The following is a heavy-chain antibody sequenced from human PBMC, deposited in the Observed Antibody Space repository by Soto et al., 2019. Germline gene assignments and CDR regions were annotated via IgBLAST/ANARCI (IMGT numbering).Heavy chain of an antibody. Sequence: QVQLVQSGAEVRQPASSVKVSCKTSGGTFSSYAISWVRQAPGQGLEWMGGIVPIVDTSTYAQKFQGRVTITAYESTSTVYRELSSLRSDDTAVYYCVTVVAIPGYPDNWGQGTLVTVSS. V-gene: IGHV1-69*12. CDR3: VTVVAIPGYPDN. CDR2: IVPIVDTS. CDR1: GGTFSSYA. J-gene: IGHJ4*02. D-gene: IGHD6-25*01.